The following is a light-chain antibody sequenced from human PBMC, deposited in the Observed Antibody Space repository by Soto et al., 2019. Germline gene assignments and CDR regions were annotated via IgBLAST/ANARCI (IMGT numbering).Light chain of an antibody. J-gene: IGKJ1*01. CDR1: QSVKSN. Sequence: EIVMTQSPATLSVPPGERVTLSCRASQSVKSNLAWYQQKPGRGPRLLIYDASTRATGIPARFSGSGSGTEFTLNISRLQSEDFAVYYCQQYNNWLRWTFGQGTKVEVK. V-gene: IGKV3-15*01. CDR2: DAS. CDR3: QQYNNWLRWT.